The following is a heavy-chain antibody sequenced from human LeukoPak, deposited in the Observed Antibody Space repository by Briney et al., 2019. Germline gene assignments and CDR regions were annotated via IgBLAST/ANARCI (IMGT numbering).Heavy chain of an antibody. Sequence: GASVKASCKASGGTFSSYAISWVRQAPGQGLEWMGGIIPIFGTANYAQKFQGRVTITTDESTSTAYMELSSLRSEDTPVYYCARHTTGTTFAFDIWGQGTMVTVSS. V-gene: IGHV1-69*05. CDR2: IIPIFGTA. CDR3: ARHTTGTTFAFDI. D-gene: IGHD1-1*01. CDR1: GGTFSSYA. J-gene: IGHJ3*02.